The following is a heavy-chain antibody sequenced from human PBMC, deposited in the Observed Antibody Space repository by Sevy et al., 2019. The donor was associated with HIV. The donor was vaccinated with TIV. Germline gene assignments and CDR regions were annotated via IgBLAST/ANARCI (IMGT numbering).Heavy chain of an antibody. Sequence: GSLRLSCAASGFTVSSNYMSWVRQAPGKGLEWVSVIYSGGSTYYADSVKGRFTISRDNSKNTLYLQMNSLRAEDTAVYYCAKDHNLWSEGGFLHHWGQGTLVTVSS. D-gene: IGHD3-10*01. J-gene: IGHJ1*01. CDR2: IYSGGST. CDR1: GFTVSSNY. CDR3: AKDHNLWSEGGFLHH. V-gene: IGHV3-53*01.